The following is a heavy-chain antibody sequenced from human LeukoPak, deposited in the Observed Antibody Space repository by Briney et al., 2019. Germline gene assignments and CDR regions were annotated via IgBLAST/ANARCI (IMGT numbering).Heavy chain of an antibody. J-gene: IGHJ4*02. CDR2: ITDDEDT. D-gene: IGHD2-8*01. Sequence: GGSLRLSCVASGFPFRSYAMTWVRQTPGKGLESVSVITDDEDTYYADSVKGRFTISRDDSQNTVFLQMNSLRVEDTAVYYCAKRGCDTNGCPYYFDYWGQGTLVTVSS. CDR1: GFPFRSYA. CDR3: AKRGCDTNGCPYYFDY. V-gene: IGHV3-23*01.